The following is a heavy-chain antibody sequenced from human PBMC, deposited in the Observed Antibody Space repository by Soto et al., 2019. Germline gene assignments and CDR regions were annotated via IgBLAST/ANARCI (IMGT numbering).Heavy chain of an antibody. CDR3: AISSGWYFYWFDP. Sequence: PSETLSLTCTVSGGSISSSSYYWGWIRQPPGKGLEWIGSIYYSGSTYYNPSLKSRVTISVDTSKNQFSLKLSSVTAADTAVYYCAISSGWYFYWFDPWGQGTLVTVSS. V-gene: IGHV4-39*01. CDR1: GGSISSSSYY. D-gene: IGHD6-19*01. CDR2: IYYSGST. J-gene: IGHJ5*02.